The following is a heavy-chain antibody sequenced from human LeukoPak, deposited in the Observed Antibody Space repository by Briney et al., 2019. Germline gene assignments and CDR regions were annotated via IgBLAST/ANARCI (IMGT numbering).Heavy chain of an antibody. CDR3: AKPEGDSGGYYYDYYYGMDV. V-gene: IGHV3-15*01. D-gene: IGHD3-22*01. CDR2: IKSKTDGGTI. J-gene: IGHJ6*02. CDR1: GFTFSNAW. Sequence: GGSLRLSCAASGFTFSNAWMKWVRQAPGKGLEWVGRIKSKTDGGTIDYATPVKGRFTISRDDSKNTLYLQMNSLRAEDTAVYYCAKPEGDSGGYYYDYYYGMDVWGQGTTVTVSS.